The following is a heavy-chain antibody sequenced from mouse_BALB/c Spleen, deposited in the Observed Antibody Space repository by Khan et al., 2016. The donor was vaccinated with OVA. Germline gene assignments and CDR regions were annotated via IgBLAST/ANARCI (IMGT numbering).Heavy chain of an antibody. CDR3: AISNYGSHWYFDV. CDR2: IFPVDGRS. V-gene: IGHV1S56*01. CDR1: GYRFISSY. Sequence: QVQLQQSGRELVKPGASVKMSCKASGYRFISSYIHWVKQRPGQGIEWIGWIFPVDGRSKYNEKFKGKTALTADKSSSTAYMLLSSLTAEDSAIYFGAISNYGSHWYFDVWGAGTTVTVSS. J-gene: IGHJ1*01. D-gene: IGHD1-1*01.